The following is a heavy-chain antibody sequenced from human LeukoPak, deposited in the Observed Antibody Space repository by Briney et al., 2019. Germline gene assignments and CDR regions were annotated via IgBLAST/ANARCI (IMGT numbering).Heavy chain of an antibody. CDR1: GDSVSRNTAG. J-gene: IGHJ4*02. CDR2: TYYRSKWYS. CDR3: ARVPLLGDYVDY. Sequence: SQTLSLTCAISGDSVSRNTAGWNWIRQSPSRGLEWLGRTYYRSKWYSDFAPSVRNRITINPDTSKNQFSLQLNSVTPEDTAVYYCARVPLLGDYVDYWGQGTLVTVSS. D-gene: IGHD3-10*01. V-gene: IGHV6-1*01.